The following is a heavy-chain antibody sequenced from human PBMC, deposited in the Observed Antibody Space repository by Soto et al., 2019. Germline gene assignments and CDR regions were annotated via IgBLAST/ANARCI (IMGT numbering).Heavy chain of an antibody. D-gene: IGHD6-13*01. CDR3: VGYSSSWDWFDP. V-gene: IGHV4-34*01. Sequence: SETLSLTCAVYGGSFSGYYWSWIRQPPGKGLEWIGEINHSGSTNYNPSLKSRVTISVDTSKNQFSLKLSSVTAADTAVYYCVGYSSSWDWFDPWGQGTLVTVAS. CDR1: GGSFSGYY. J-gene: IGHJ5*02. CDR2: INHSGST.